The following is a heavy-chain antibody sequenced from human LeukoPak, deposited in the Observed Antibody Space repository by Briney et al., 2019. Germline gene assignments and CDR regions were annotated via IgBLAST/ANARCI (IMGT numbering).Heavy chain of an antibody. J-gene: IGHJ6*03. D-gene: IGHD6-19*01. Sequence: GGSVRLSCAASGFIFSKRFMSWVRQAPGEGLEWVSTISADGSTAEYADSMKGRLTISRDNSRDTLFLQMGSLIGEDTAIYYCAKESGWIKAYGPHVRGKPTPVTVS. CDR2: ISADGSTA. CDR1: GFIFSKRF. CDR3: AKESGWIKAYGPHV. V-gene: IGHV3-23*01.